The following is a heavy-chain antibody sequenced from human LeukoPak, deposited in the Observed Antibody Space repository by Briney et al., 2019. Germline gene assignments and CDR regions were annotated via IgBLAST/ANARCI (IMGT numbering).Heavy chain of an antibody. CDR3: ARAQVVVVAAITSYYYYGVDV. V-gene: IGHV4-61*01. J-gene: IGHJ6*02. CDR1: GGSVNSGSYY. Sequence: SETLSLTCTVSGGSVNSGSYYWSWIRQPPGKGLEWIGNIYYRGNTNYNPSLKSRVTISVDTSKNQFSLKLSSVTAADTAVYYCARAQVVVVAAITSYYYYGVDVWGQGTTVTVSS. D-gene: IGHD2-15*01. CDR2: IYYRGNT.